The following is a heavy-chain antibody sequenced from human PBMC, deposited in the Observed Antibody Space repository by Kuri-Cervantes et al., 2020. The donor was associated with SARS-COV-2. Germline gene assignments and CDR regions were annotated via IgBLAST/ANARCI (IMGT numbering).Heavy chain of an antibody. CDR2: IYTSGST. Sequence: SCTVSGGSISSGSYYWSWIRQPAGKGLEWIGRIYTSGSTNYNPALKSRVTISVDASKNQFTLKLSSVTAADTAVYYCAGSITGTTVPERFDYWGQGTLVTVSS. D-gene: IGHD1-7*01. CDR3: AGSITGTTVPERFDY. V-gene: IGHV4-61*02. J-gene: IGHJ4*02. CDR1: GGSISSGSYY.